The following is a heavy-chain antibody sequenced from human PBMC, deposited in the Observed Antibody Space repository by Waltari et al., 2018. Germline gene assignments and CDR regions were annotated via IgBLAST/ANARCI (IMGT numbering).Heavy chain of an antibody. D-gene: IGHD5-12*01. CDR3: AREVPRNGYIGLIYYYMDV. CDR1: GGSLSSSSYF. J-gene: IGHJ6*03. Sequence: QLQLQESGPGLVKPSEPLSLTCPVSGGSLSSSSYFWAWIRQPPGKGLEWIGSIYYSGSTYYNLSLKSRVTISVDRSTNQVSLKLTSVTAADTAVYFCAREVPRNGYIGLIYYYMDVWGKGTTVTVSS. V-gene: IGHV4-39*01. CDR2: IYYSGST.